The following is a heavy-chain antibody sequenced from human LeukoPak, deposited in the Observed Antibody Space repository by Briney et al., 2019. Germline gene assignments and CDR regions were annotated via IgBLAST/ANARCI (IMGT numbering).Heavy chain of an antibody. CDR1: GFTFNRYW. D-gene: IGHD3-3*01. J-gene: IGHJ4*02. V-gene: IGHV3-7*01. CDR3: AKDRRRITIFGVVIEGFDY. CDR2: IKQDGSEK. Sequence: GGSLRLSCAASGFTFNRYWMSWVRQAPGKGLEWVANIKQDGSEKYYVDSVKGRFTISRDNAKNSLYLQMNSLRAEDTAVYYCAKDRRRITIFGVVIEGFDYWGQGTLVTVSS.